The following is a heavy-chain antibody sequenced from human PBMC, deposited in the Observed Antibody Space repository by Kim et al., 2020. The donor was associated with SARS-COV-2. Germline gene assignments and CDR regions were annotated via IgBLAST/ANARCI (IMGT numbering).Heavy chain of an antibody. V-gene: IGHV3-33*01. CDR2: K. D-gene: IGHD2-21*02. Sequence: KYHATPVKGRFTIPSDNSKNTLNLKMNSLRAEDTAVYYCARDAKVTPFDYWGQGTLVTVSS. J-gene: IGHJ4*02. CDR3: ARDAKVTPFDY.